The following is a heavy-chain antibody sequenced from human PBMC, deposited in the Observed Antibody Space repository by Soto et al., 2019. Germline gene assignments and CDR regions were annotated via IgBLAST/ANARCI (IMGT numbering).Heavy chain of an antibody. Sequence: GGSLRLSCAASGFTFSSYAMSWVRQAPGKGLECVSAISGSGGSTYYADSVKGRFTISRDNSKNTLYLQMNSLRAEDTAVYYCAKTYSSSSYYYYGMDVWGQGTTVTVSS. V-gene: IGHV3-23*01. CDR1: GFTFSSYA. CDR2: ISGSGGST. J-gene: IGHJ6*02. CDR3: AKTYSSSSYYYYGMDV. D-gene: IGHD6-6*01.